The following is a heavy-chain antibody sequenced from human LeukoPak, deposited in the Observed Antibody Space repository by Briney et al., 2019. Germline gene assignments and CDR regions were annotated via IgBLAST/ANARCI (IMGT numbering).Heavy chain of an antibody. Sequence: GESLRLSCTASGSTLHNYWMSWVSPPPGEGLEWVANIKADVSEKYYMDSMGGRFNISRDNGRISVYLQMNSLRAEDTAVYYCGISFSDCDKSNYRHFDCWGQGSLVSVCS. CDR3: GISFSDCDKSNYRHFDC. V-gene: IGHV3-7*01. D-gene: IGHD3-10*01. CDR2: IKADVSEK. CDR1: GSTLHNYW. J-gene: IGHJ4*02.